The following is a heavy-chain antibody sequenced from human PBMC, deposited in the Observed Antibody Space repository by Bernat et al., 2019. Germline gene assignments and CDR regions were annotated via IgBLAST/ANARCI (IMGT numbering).Heavy chain of an antibody. J-gene: IGHJ5*02. CDR1: GFTFSSYG. CDR3: ARESSDVDTAMAPLLDSMGFDP. CDR2: IWYDGSNK. V-gene: IGHV3-33*01. D-gene: IGHD5-18*01. Sequence: QVQLVESGGGVVQPGRSLRLSCAASGFTFSSYGMHWVRQAPGKGLEWVAVIWYDGSNKYYADSVKGRFTISRDNSKNTLYLQMNSLRAEDTAVYYCARESSDVDTAMAPLLDSMGFDPWGQGNLVTVSS.